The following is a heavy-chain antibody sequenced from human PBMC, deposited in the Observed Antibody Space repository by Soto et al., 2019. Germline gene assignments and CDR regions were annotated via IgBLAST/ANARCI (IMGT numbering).Heavy chain of an antibody. J-gene: IGHJ4*02. CDR2: IYYSGST. CDR3: ARVYGDYLDY. Sequence: QVQLQESGPGLVKPSETLSLTCTVSGGSIRSYYWSWIRQPPGKGLEWIGYIYYSGSTNYNPSLXSXVXIAXDMSKNQFSLKLSSVTAADTAVYYCARVYGDYLDYWGQGTLVTVSS. V-gene: IGHV4-59*01. D-gene: IGHD4-17*01. CDR1: GGSIRSYY.